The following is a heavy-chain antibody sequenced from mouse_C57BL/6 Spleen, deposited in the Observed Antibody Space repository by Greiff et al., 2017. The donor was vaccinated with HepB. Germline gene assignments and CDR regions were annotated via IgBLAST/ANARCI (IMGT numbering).Heavy chain of an antibody. CDR2: IRLKSDNYAT. J-gene: IGHJ2*01. CDR1: GFTFSNYW. V-gene: IGHV6-3*01. Sequence: EVQLQESGGGLVQPGGSMKLSCVASGFTFSNYWMNWVRQSPEKGLEWVAQIRLKSDNYATHYAESVKGRFTISRDDSKSSVYLQMNNLRAEDTGIYYCTGRQLRVDYWGQGTTLTVSS. D-gene: IGHD3-2*02. CDR3: TGRQLRVDY.